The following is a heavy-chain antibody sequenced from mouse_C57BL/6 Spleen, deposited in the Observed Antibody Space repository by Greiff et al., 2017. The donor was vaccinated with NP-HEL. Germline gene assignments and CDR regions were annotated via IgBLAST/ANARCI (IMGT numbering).Heavy chain of an antibody. Sequence: QVQLKQPGAELVRPGSSVKLSCKASGYTFTSYWMHWVKQRPIQGLEWIGNIDPSDSETHYNQKFKDKATLTVDKSSSTAYMQLSSLTSEDSAVYYCARADITTVVYFDYWGQGTTLTVSS. CDR3: ARADITTVVYFDY. J-gene: IGHJ2*01. V-gene: IGHV1-52*01. CDR1: GYTFTSYW. CDR2: IDPSDSET. D-gene: IGHD1-1*01.